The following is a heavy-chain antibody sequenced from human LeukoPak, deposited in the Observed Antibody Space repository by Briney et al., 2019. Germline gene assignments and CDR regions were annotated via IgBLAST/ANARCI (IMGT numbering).Heavy chain of an antibody. D-gene: IGHD3-22*01. J-gene: IGHJ1*01. V-gene: IGHV3-23*01. CDR1: GFTFGSYG. CDR3: AIMHGYYDGSGYWVQ. Sequence: GGSLRLSCAASGFTFGSYGMSWVRQAPGKGLEWVSFITPNADRTSYADSVEGRFTISRDSPRNTLYMQMNSLRDEDTALYYCAIMHGYYDGSGYWVQWGQGTLVTVSS. CDR2: ITPNADRT.